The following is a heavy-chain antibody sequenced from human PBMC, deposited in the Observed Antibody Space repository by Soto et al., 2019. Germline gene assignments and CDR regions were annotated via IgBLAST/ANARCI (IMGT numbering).Heavy chain of an antibody. J-gene: IGHJ4*02. CDR2: IYHSGRT. Sequence: SETLSLTCTVSGASISSGDYYWSWIRQPPGKGLEWIGYIYHSGRTYYNPSLKSRVTISVDTSKNQFSLRVASVTAADTAVYYCARAAPASYDYYNFDSWGQGILVTVSS. CDR1: GASISSGDYY. D-gene: IGHD3-16*01. V-gene: IGHV4-30-4*01. CDR3: ARAAPASYDYYNFDS.